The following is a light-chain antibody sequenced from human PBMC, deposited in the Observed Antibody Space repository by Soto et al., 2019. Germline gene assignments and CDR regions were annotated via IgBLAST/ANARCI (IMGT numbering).Light chain of an antibody. CDR1: QSVRSN. CDR3: ESYNPHST. V-gene: IGKV3D-15*01. J-gene: IGKJ1*01. Sequence: PGELAPLSCRASQSVRSNLAWYQQKPGQAPRLLIYGASSRATGIPDRFSGGGSGTEFTLTISSLQPDDFATYYCESYNPHSTFGQGTKVDIK. CDR2: GAS.